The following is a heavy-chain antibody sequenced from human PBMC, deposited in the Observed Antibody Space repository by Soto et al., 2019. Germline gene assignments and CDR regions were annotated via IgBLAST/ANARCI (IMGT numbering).Heavy chain of an antibody. CDR3: AHRPDGTIFGVVTNWFDP. Sequence: SETLSLTCAVSGDSITSPNWWVWVRQAPGKGLEWIGEIYHSGTTNYNPSLKSRVTISVDKSENQFSLKLTSVTAADTATYYCAHRPDGTIFGVVTNWFDPWGQGTLVTVSS. J-gene: IGHJ5*02. CDR1: GDSITSPNW. V-gene: IGHV4-4*02. CDR2: IYHSGTT. D-gene: IGHD3-3*01.